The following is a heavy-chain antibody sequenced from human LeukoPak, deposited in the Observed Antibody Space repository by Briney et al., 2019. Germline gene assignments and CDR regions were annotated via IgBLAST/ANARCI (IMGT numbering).Heavy chain of an antibody. V-gene: IGHV3-21*01. Sequence: TGGSLRLSCAASGFTFSTYSMNWVRQAPGKGLVWVSAITSSSSNIYYADSVKGRFTISRDNAKNSLYLQMSSLRAEDTAVYYCARSNLNDYWGQGTLVTVSS. CDR2: ITSSSSNI. CDR3: ARSNLNDY. CDR1: GFTFSTYS. D-gene: IGHD2/OR15-2a*01. J-gene: IGHJ4*02.